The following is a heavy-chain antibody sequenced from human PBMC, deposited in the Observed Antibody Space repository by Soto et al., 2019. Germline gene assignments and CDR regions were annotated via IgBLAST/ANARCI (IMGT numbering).Heavy chain of an antibody. CDR1: GYTLTSYG. Sequence: ASVKVSCKASGYTLTSYGISWVRQAPGQGLEWMGWISAYNGNTNYAQKLQGRVTMTTDTSTSTAYMELRSLRSDDTVVYYCARDGYYYDSSGITGDAFDIWGQGTMVTVSS. V-gene: IGHV1-18*04. J-gene: IGHJ3*02. D-gene: IGHD3-22*01. CDR2: ISAYNGNT. CDR3: ARDGYYYDSSGITGDAFDI.